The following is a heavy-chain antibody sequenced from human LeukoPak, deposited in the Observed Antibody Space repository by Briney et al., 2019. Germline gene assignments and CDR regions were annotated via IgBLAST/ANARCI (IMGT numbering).Heavy chain of an antibody. Sequence: ASVKVSCKPSRYTLPNYYLHWVRQAPGQGLASMGLINPSGCTTRYVEKFQGRVTINRDTSASTVYMELSSLRYEDTAVYYCARGGYSESFYNPRSYGMDVWGQGTTVIVSS. D-gene: IGHD3-10*01. J-gene: IGHJ6*02. CDR2: INPSGCTT. V-gene: IGHV1-46*01. CDR3: ARGGYSESFYNPRSYGMDV. CDR1: RYTLPNYY.